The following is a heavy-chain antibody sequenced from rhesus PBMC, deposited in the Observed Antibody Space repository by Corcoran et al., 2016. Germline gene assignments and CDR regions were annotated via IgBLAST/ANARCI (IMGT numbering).Heavy chain of an antibody. Sequence: EVQLVESGGGLAKPGGSLRLSCAASGFTFSDYYMDWVRQAPGKGLEWVSRSSNGGGSTWYADSVKGRFTISREKAKNTLYLQMNSRRAEDTAVYYCARVGYSYAGFDYWGQGVLVTVSS. V-gene: IGHV3-178*01. D-gene: IGHD5-36*01. CDR2: SSNGGGST. CDR1: GFTFSDYY. CDR3: ARVGYSYAGFDY. J-gene: IGHJ4*01.